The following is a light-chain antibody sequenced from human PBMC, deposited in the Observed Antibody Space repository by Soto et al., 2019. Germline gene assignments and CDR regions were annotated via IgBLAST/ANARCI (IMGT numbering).Light chain of an antibody. Sequence: DIQMTQSPSSLSASVGDRVTITCRASQSISSYLNWYQQKPGKAPNLLIYAASSLQSGVPSRFSGSGSGTDFTLTISSLLPEDFATYYCQQSYSASFGGGTKVDIK. CDR3: QQSYSAS. CDR2: AAS. J-gene: IGKJ4*01. CDR1: QSISSY. V-gene: IGKV1-39*01.